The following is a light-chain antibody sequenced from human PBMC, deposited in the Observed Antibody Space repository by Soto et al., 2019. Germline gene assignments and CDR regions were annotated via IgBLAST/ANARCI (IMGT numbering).Light chain of an antibody. CDR3: QQIYSIPIT. CDR2: AAS. V-gene: IGKV1-39*01. J-gene: IGKJ5*01. Sequence: DVHMTQSPFSLSASVANRFTITCRTSQSISSDLNWYQQKAGKAPKLLIYAASSLQSGVPSRFSGSGSGTHFTLTISSLQPEDFETYYCQQIYSIPITFGQGTRLEIK. CDR1: QSISSD.